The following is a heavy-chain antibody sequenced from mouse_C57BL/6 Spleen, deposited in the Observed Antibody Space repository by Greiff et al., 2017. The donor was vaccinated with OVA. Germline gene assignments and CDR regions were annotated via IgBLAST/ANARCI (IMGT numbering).Heavy chain of an antibody. CDR3: ARDSYYYGYDDYAMDY. J-gene: IGHJ4*01. V-gene: IGHV3-6*01. D-gene: IGHD2-2*01. CDR1: GYSITSGYY. Sequence: EVQLVESGPGLVKPSPSLSLTCSVTGYSITSGYYWNWIRQFPGNKLEWMGYISYDGSNNYNPSLKNRISITRDTSKNQFFLKMNSVTTEDTATYYCARDSYYYGYDDYAMDYWGQGTSVTVSS. CDR2: ISYDGSN.